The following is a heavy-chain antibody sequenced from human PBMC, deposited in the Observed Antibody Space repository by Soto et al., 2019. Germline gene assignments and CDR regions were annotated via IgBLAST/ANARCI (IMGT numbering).Heavy chain of an antibody. Sequence: GGSLRLSCAASGFTFSSYSMNWVRQAPGKGLEWVSYISTGSATIHYADSVKGRFTISRDNAKNSLYLQMNNLRAEDTALYFCARRVTKVTTLDYRGQGTLVTVSS. J-gene: IGHJ4*02. CDR2: ISTGSATI. V-gene: IGHV3-48*01. CDR3: ARRVTKVTTLDY. D-gene: IGHD4-17*01. CDR1: GFTFSSYS.